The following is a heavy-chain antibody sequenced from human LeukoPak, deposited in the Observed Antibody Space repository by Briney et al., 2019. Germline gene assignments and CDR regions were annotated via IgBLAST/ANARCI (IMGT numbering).Heavy chain of an antibody. J-gene: IGHJ4*02. CDR3: ARSEDYYDSSGYFYFDE. D-gene: IGHD3-22*01. CDR1: GYTFSSFY. V-gene: IGHV1-46*01. CDR2: INPSGGST. Sequence: ASVKVSCKASGYTFSSFYMHWVRQAPGHGLEWMGIINPSGGSTNYAQKFQGRVTLTRDMSTSTVYMELSSLRSEDTAVYYCARSEDYYDSSGYFYFDEWGQGTLVTVSS.